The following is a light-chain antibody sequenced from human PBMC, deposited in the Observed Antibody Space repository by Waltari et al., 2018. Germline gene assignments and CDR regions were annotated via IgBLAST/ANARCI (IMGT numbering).Light chain of an antibody. J-gene: IGKJ1*01. Sequence: EIVMTHSPATLSVSPGERATLSCRASQRVSSNSAWYQQKPGQSLRLLIYGASTRATGNAARFSGSGSGTEFTLTISSLQSEDFALYYCKQYNDWPRTFGQGTKVEL. CDR2: GAS. V-gene: IGKV3-15*01. CDR1: QRVSSN. CDR3: KQYNDWPRT.